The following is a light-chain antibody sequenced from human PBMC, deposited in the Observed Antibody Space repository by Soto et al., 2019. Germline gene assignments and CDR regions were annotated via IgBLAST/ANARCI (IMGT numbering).Light chain of an antibody. J-gene: IGLJ2*01. V-gene: IGLV2-8*01. CDR2: DVS. CDR3: SSDAGRDSVV. CDR1: SSDS. Sequence: QSALTQPPSASGSPGQSVTISCTGTSSDSVSWYQQHPGEAPKLIISDVSKRPSGVPDRFSGSKSGNTASLTVSGLQAEDEADYYCSSDAGRDSVVFGGGTKVTVL.